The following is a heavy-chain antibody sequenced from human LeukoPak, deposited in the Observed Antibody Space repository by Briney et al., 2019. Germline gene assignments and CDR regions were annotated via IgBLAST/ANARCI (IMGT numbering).Heavy chain of an antibody. Sequence: ASVKVSCKASGYTFTSYDINWVRQATGQGLEWMGGIIPIFGIANYAQKFQGRVTITTDESTSTAYMELSSLRSEDTAVYYCARTGTPITIVGATGFDYWGQGTLVTVSS. CDR1: GYTFTSYD. J-gene: IGHJ4*02. CDR3: ARTGTPITIVGATGFDY. D-gene: IGHD1-26*01. V-gene: IGHV1-69*05. CDR2: IIPIFGIA.